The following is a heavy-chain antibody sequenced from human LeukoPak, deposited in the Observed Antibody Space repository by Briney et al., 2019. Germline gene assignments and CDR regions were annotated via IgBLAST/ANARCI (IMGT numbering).Heavy chain of an antibody. CDR2: ISTSGST. Sequence: SETLSLTCTVSGASISTNYWSWVRQPVGKGLEWIGHISTSGSTNYNPSLKSRITMSVDTSKKQFSLKLSSVTAADTAVYYCARGRSHCSGGSCYSGRWDYWGQGTLVTVSS. CDR3: ARGRSHCSGGSCYSGRWDY. D-gene: IGHD2-15*01. CDR1: GASISTNY. V-gene: IGHV4-4*07. J-gene: IGHJ4*02.